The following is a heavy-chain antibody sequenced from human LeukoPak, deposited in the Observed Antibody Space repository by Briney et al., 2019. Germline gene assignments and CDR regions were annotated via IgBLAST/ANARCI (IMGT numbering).Heavy chain of an antibody. CDR1: GFTFSSYE. D-gene: IGHD3-9*01. CDR2: ISSSGSTI. Sequence: GGSLRLSCAASGFTFSSYEMNWVRQAPGKGLEWVSYISSSGSTIYYADSVKGRFTISRDNAKNSLYLQMNGLRAEDTAVYYCASPGVYYDILTGYYTQPTFDYWGQGTLVTVSS. V-gene: IGHV3-48*03. J-gene: IGHJ4*02. CDR3: ASPGVYYDILTGYYTQPTFDY.